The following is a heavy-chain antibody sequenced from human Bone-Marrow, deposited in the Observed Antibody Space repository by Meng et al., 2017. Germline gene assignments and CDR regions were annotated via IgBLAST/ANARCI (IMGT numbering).Heavy chain of an antibody. CDR1: GYTFTSYG. CDR3: ARSTMGYSYGYYYYYGMDV. D-gene: IGHD5-18*01. V-gene: IGHV1-18*01. CDR2: ISAYNGNT. Sequence: ASVKVSCKASGYTFTSYGISWVRQAPGQGLEWMGWISAYNGNTNYAQKLQGRVTMTTDTSTSTAYMELRSLRSDDTAVYYCARSTMGYSYGYYYYYGMDVWGQGTTVTVSS. J-gene: IGHJ6*02.